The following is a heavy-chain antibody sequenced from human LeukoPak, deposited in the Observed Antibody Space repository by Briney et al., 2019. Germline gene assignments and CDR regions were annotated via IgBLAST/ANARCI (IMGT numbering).Heavy chain of an antibody. CDR1: EFTFSSYA. D-gene: IGHD5-24*01. CDR2: IKQDGSEK. V-gene: IGHV3-7*01. Sequence: PGGSLRLSCAASEFTFSSYAMNWVRQAPGKGLEWVANIKQDGSEKYYVDSVKGRFTISRDNAKNSLYLQMNSLRAEDTAVYYCAREGYSPRDGYNFNFDYWGQGTLVTVSS. CDR3: AREGYSPRDGYNFNFDY. J-gene: IGHJ4*02.